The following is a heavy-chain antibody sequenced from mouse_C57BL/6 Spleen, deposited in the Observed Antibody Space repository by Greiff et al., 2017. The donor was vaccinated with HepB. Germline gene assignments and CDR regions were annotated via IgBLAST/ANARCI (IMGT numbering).Heavy chain of an antibody. CDR2: IRSKSNNYAT. V-gene: IGHV10-1*01. CDR3: VRHGDYGPADYFDY. Sequence: EVHLVESGGGLVQPKGSLKLSCAASGFSFNTYAMNWVRQAPGKGLEWVARIRSKSNNYATYYADSVKDRFTISRDDSESMLYLQMNNLKTEDTAMYYCVRHGDYGPADYFDYWGQGTTLTVSS. CDR1: GFSFNTYA. D-gene: IGHD1-1*01. J-gene: IGHJ2*01.